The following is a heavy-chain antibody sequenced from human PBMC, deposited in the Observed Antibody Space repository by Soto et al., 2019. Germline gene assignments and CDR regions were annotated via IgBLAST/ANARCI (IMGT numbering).Heavy chain of an antibody. CDR2: ISSSSSYI. CDR3: ARMTTWDGRYFDY. J-gene: IGHJ4*02. CDR1: GFTFSSYS. V-gene: IGHV3-21*01. Sequence: EVQLVESGGGLVKPGGSLRLSCAASGFTFSSYSMNWVRQAPGKGLEWVSSISSSSSYIYYADSVKGRFTISRDNAKNSLYLQMNSLRAEDTAVYYCARMTTWDGRYFDYWGQGTLVTVSS. D-gene: IGHD4-17*01.